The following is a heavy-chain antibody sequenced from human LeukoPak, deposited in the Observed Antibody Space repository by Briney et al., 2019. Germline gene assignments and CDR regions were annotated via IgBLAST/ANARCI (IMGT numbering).Heavy chain of an antibody. D-gene: IGHD3-22*01. CDR2: TRNKANSYTT. CDR3: AREAKDSSGFKLGAFDI. V-gene: IGHV3-72*01. J-gene: IGHJ3*02. Sequence: GGSLRLSCAASGFTFSDHYMDWVCQAPGKGLEWVGRTRNKANSYTTECAASVKGRFIISRDDSKNSLYLQMNSLKTEDTAVYYCAREAKDSSGFKLGAFDIWGQRTMVTVSS. CDR1: GFTFSDHY.